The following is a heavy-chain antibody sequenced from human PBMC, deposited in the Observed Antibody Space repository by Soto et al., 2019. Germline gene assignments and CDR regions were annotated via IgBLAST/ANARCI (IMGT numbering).Heavy chain of an antibody. CDR2: IYHSGST. CDR3: ASFCGRTSCRNSDY. Sequence: SLTCAVSGGSISSGGYSWSWIRQPPGKGLEWIGYIYHSGSTYYNPSLKSRVTISVDRSKNQFSLKLSSVTAADTAVYYCASFCGRTSCRNSDYWGQGTLVTVSS. D-gene: IGHD2-2*01. J-gene: IGHJ4*02. V-gene: IGHV4-30-2*01. CDR1: GGSISSGGYS.